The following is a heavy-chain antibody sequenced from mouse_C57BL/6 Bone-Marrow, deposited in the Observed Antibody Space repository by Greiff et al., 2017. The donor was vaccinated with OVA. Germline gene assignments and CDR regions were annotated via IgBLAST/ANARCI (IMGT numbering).Heavy chain of an antibody. Sequence: QVQLKQPGAELVKPGASVKMSCKASGYTFTSYWITWVKQRPGQGLEWIGDIYPGSGSTNYNEKFKSKATLTVDTSSSTAYTQLSSLTSEDSAVYYCARSGGWLLLHWYFDVWGTGTTVTVSS. CDR1: GYTFTSYW. CDR2: IYPGSGST. J-gene: IGHJ1*03. V-gene: IGHV1-55*01. CDR3: ARSGGWLLLHWYFDV. D-gene: IGHD2-3*01.